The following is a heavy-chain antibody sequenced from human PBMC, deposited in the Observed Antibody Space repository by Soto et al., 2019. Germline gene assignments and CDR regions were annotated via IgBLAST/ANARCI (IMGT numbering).Heavy chain of an antibody. CDR2: IIPIFGTA. CDR1: GGTFSSYA. CDR3: AREVFCSGGSCYSKGLDY. V-gene: IGHV1-69*12. D-gene: IGHD2-15*01. J-gene: IGHJ4*02. Sequence: QVQLVQSGAVVKKPGSSVKVSCKASGGTFSSYAISWVRQAPGQGLEWMGGIIPIFGTANYAQKFQGRVTITADESTSTAYMELSSLRSEDTAVYYCAREVFCSGGSCYSKGLDYWGQGTLVTVSS.